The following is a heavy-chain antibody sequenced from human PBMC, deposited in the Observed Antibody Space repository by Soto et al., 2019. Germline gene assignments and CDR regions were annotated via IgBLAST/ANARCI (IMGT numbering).Heavy chain of an antibody. CDR1: GYTFTNFG. D-gene: IGHD3-16*01. Sequence: QVQLVQSGAEVKKPGASVKVSCKASGYTFTNFGISWVRQAPGQGLEWMGWISAYNGNTNYAQNFQGRVTITTDTSTSTAYMELTRLRSDDTDVYYCARGGTPVDYLGQGTLVSVSS. J-gene: IGHJ4*02. CDR3: ARGGTPVDY. CDR2: ISAYNGNT. V-gene: IGHV1-18*01.